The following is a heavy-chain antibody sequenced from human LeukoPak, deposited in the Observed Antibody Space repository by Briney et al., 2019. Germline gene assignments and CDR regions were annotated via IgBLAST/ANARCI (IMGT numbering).Heavy chain of an antibody. D-gene: IGHD3-10*01. Sequence: SETLSLTCTVSGDSISSGDYYWSWIRQPAGKGLEWIGRISSSGSTNYNPSPKSRVTISVDTSKNQFSLKLSSVTAADTAVYYCARDVLLWFGESYYFDYWGQGTPVTVSS. CDR1: GDSISSGDYY. CDR2: ISSSGST. CDR3: ARDVLLWFGESYYFDY. J-gene: IGHJ4*02. V-gene: IGHV4-61*02.